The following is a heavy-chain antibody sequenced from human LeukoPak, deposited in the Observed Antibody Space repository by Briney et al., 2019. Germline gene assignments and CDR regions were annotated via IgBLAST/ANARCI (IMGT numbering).Heavy chain of an antibody. CDR2: ISHTGTTM. D-gene: IGHD3-9*01. CDR3: ARDRQADTISSHYYYGMDV. J-gene: IGHJ6*02. V-gene: IGHV3-48*04. CDR1: GFSFSSYS. Sequence: GGSLRLSCAASGFSFSSYSMNWVRQAPGKGLEWVSYISHTGTTMSYADSVKGRFTISRVNARNSLYLQMNSLRAEDTAVYYCARDRQADTISSHYYYGMDVWGQGTTVTVSS.